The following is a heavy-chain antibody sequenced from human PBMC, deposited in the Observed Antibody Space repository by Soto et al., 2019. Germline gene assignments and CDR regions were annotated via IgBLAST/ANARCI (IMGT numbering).Heavy chain of an antibody. V-gene: IGHV1-46*01. CDR1: GYTFTSYY. CDR3: ARGRNDYYGMDV. Sequence: QVQLVQSGAEVKKPGASVKVSCKASGYTFTSYYMHWVRQAPGQGLEWMGIINPSGGSTSYAQKFQCRVTMTRDTSTSTVYMERSSLRSEDTAVYYCARGRNDYYGMDVWGQGTTVTISS. CDR2: INPSGGST. J-gene: IGHJ6*02.